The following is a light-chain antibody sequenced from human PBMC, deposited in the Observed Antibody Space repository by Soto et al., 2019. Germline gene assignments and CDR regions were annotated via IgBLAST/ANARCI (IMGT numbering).Light chain of an antibody. J-gene: IGKJ1*01. V-gene: IGKV3-20*01. CDR1: ECVSHNY. Sequence: TQSAATLSVSPVERATISCRASECVSHNYLAWYQQHPGQAPRLLIYGASNRATGIPDRFSGSGSGTDFTPTSRRVNPEYFAVYYCQQYGSSGTFGQGTRVEIK. CDR2: GAS. CDR3: QQYGSSGT.